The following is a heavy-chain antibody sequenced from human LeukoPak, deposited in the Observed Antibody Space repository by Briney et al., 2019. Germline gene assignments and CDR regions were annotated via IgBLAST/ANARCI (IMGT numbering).Heavy chain of an antibody. Sequence: GGSLRLSCAASGFTFSSYTMNWVRQAPGKGLEWVSYISSSGSTIYYADSVKGRFTISRDNAKNSLYLQMNSLRAEGTAVYYCAELGITMIGGVWGKGTTVTISS. CDR1: GFTFSSYT. V-gene: IGHV3-48*04. D-gene: IGHD3-10*02. J-gene: IGHJ6*04. CDR2: ISSSGSTI. CDR3: AELGITMIGGV.